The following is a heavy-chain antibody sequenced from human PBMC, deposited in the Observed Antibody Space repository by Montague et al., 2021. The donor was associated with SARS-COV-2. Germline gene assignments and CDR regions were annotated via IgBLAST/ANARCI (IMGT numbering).Heavy chain of an antibody. CDR3: ARAHSGSWAHLDN. CDR2: IYTSGNT. D-gene: IGHD5-12*01. V-gene: IGHV4-61*02. J-gene: IGHJ4*02. Sequence: TLSLTCTVSGGSISSGSYYWSWNRQPAGKGLVWIGRIYTSGNTDYSFSLKSPVTISVDTSKNQFSLKLTSATDADTADDYCARAHSGSWAHLDNWGQGTLVTVSS. CDR1: GGSISSGSYY.